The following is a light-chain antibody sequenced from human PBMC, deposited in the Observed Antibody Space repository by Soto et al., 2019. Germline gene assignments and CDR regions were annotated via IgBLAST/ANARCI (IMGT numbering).Light chain of an antibody. CDR2: WAS. V-gene: IGKV4-1*01. Sequence: DIVMTQSPDSLAVSLGERATINCKSSQSVLYSSNNKNYLAWYQQKPGQPPKLLIYWASTRESGVPDRFSGSGSGTDLTLTISSLQAEDVAVYYCQQYYSAVLTFGGGTKVEIK. CDR1: QSVLYSSNNKNY. J-gene: IGKJ4*01. CDR3: QQYYSAVLT.